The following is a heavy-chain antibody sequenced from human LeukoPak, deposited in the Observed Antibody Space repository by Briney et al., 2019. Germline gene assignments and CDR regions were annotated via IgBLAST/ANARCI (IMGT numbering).Heavy chain of an antibody. CDR1: GGSLSSYY. CDR3: ARVRSRSWYGARYYYYMDV. V-gene: IGHV4-59*12. Sequence: SETLSLTCTVSGGSLSSYYWSWIRQPPGKGLEWIGYIYYSGSNNYHPSLQSRVTTSVDTSTNHFSLKRSSVTAADTAVYYWARVRSRSWYGARYYYYMDVWGEGTTVTVSS. D-gene: IGHD6-13*01. J-gene: IGHJ6*03. CDR2: IYYSGSN.